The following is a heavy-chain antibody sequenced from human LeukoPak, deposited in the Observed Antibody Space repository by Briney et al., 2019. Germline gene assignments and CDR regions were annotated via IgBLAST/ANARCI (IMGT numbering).Heavy chain of an antibody. CDR2: ISAYNGNT. J-gene: IGHJ4*02. D-gene: IGHD3-16*02. V-gene: IGHV1-18*01. Sequence: ASVKVSCKASGYTFTSYGISWVRQAPGQGLEWMGWISAYNGNTSYAQKLQGRVTMTTDTSTSTAYMELRSLRSDDTAVYYCSRVVITFGGVIVTPGDYWGQGTLVTVSS. CDR3: SRVVITFGGVIVTPGDY. CDR1: GYTFTSYG.